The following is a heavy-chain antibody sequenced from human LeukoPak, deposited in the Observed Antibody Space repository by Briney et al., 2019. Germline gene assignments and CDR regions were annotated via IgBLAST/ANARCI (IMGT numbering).Heavy chain of an antibody. Sequence: PSETLSLTCTVSGGSISSGGYYWSWIRQHPGKGLEWIGYIYYSGSTYYNPSLKSRVTISVDTSKNQFSLKLSSVTAADTAVYYCARDGYNWNSGWFDPWGQGTLVTASS. CDR2: IYYSGST. V-gene: IGHV4-31*03. J-gene: IGHJ5*02. CDR3: ARDGYNWNSGWFDP. CDR1: GGSISSGGYY. D-gene: IGHD1-7*01.